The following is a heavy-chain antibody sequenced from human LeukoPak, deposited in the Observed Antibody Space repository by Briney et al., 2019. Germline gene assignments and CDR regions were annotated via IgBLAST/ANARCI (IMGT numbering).Heavy chain of an antibody. CDR2: IRSDGNNK. Sequence: GGSLRLSCAVSGFTFSTYGMHWVRQAPGKGLEWVAFIRSDGNNKYYADSAKGRFTISRDNSKNTLYLQMNSLRTEDTAVYYCARVTVPLVVITAGGFDYWGQGTLVTVSS. J-gene: IGHJ4*02. D-gene: IGHD3-22*01. CDR1: GFTFSTYG. V-gene: IGHV3-30*02. CDR3: ARVTVPLVVITAGGFDY.